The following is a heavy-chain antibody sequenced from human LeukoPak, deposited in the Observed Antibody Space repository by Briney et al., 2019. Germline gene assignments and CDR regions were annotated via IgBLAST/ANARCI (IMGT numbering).Heavy chain of an antibody. CDR3: AKGGIYCSSTSCPRPFDY. V-gene: IGHV3-23*01. D-gene: IGHD2-2*01. Sequence: GGSLRLSCAASGFTFSSYAMSWVRQAPGKGLEWVSAISGSGGSTYYADSVKGRFTISRDNSKNTLYLQMNSLRAEDPAVYYCAKGGIYCSSTSCPRPFDYWGQGTLVTVSS. J-gene: IGHJ4*02. CDR2: ISGSGGST. CDR1: GFTFSSYA.